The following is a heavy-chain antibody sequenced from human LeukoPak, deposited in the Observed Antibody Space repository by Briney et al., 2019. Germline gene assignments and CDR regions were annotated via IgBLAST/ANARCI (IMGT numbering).Heavy chain of an antibody. D-gene: IGHD2-2*02. CDR3: VKQPRGRCSSTSCYNDY. J-gene: IGHJ4*02. Sequence: GGSLRLSCSASGFTFSSYAMHWVRQAPGKGLEYVSAISSNGGSTYYADSVKGRFTISRDNSKNTLYLQMCSLRAEDTAVYYCVKQPRGRCSSTSCYNDYWGQGTLVTVSS. CDR1: GFTFSSYA. V-gene: IGHV3-64D*06. CDR2: ISSNGGST.